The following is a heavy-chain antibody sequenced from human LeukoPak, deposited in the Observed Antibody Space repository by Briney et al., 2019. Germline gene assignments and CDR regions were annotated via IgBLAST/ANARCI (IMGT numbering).Heavy chain of an antibody. CDR3: ARGDPFGEGFDY. D-gene: IGHD4-17*01. CDR1: GGSISSYY. CDR2: IYYSGST. J-gene: IGHJ4*02. Sequence: SETLSLTCTVSGGSISSYYWSWIRPPPGKGLEWIGYIYYSGSTNYNPSLKSRVTISVDTSKNQFSLKLSSVTAADTAVYYCARGDPFGEGFDYWGQGTLVTVSS. V-gene: IGHV4-59*01.